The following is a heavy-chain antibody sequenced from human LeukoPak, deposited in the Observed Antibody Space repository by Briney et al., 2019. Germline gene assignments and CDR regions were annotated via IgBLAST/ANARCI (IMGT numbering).Heavy chain of an antibody. CDR1: GYSFTKYP. J-gene: IGHJ4*02. Sequence: VASVKVSCKASGYSFTKYPLHWVRRAPGQSLEWMGWINAAKDDIQYSQKFQDRVSITSDTSASTAYVGLSSLTFKDTAVYYCARGRGSYSLDYWGQGTLVTVSS. CDR3: ARGRGSYSLDY. V-gene: IGHV1-3*01. CDR2: INAAKDDI. D-gene: IGHD1-26*01.